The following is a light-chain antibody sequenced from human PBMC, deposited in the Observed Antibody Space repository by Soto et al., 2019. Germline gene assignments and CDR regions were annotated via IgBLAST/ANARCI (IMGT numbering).Light chain of an antibody. Sequence: TPSPSTLSASVGDRVTITCRASQSISSWLAWYQQKLGKAPKLLIYDASSLKSGVPSRISGSGSGTEFTLTISSVQPEDVATYYCQKYNSASGVTFGGGTKVDIK. CDR3: QKYNSASGVT. V-gene: IGKV1-5*01. J-gene: IGKJ4*01. CDR1: QSISSW. CDR2: DAS.